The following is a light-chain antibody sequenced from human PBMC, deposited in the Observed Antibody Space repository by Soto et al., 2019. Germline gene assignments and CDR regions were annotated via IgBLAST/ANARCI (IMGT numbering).Light chain of an antibody. V-gene: IGLV2-8*01. CDR2: EVN. J-gene: IGLJ1*01. Sequence: QSALTQPPSASGSPGQSVAISCTGTSSDVGGYNYVSWYQQHSGKAPKLMIYEVNTRPSGVPDRFSGSKSGNTASLTVSGLQAVDEADYYCSSYAGSSNVFGTGTKVTVL. CDR3: SSYAGSSNV. CDR1: SSDVGGYNY.